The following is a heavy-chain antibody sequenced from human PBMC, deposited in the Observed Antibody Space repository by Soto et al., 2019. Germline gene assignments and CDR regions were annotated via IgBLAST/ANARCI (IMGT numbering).Heavy chain of an antibody. J-gene: IGHJ4*02. CDR2: IIPILGIA. CDR3: ARTYYDSSGYPDY. CDR1: GGTISSYT. Sequence: SVKVSCKASGGTISSYTISWVRQAPGQGLEWMGRIIPILGIANYAQKFQGRVTITADKSTSTAYMELSSLRSEDTAVYYCARTYYDSSGYPDYWGQGTLVTVSS. V-gene: IGHV1-69*02. D-gene: IGHD3-22*01.